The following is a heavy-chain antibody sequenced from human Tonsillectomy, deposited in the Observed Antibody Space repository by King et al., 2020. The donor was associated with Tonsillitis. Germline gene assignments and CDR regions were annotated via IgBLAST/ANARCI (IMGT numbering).Heavy chain of an antibody. V-gene: IGHV3-23*04. D-gene: IGHD6-25*01. CDR2: ISGGGVGT. J-gene: IGHJ4*02. CDR3: AKRSSSDSYYFDF. CDR1: GFTFSSYA. Sequence: VQLVESGGGLVQPGESLKLFCAASGFTFSSYAMGWVRQAPGKGLEWVSAISGGGVGTSYTDSVKGRFTVSRDNSKTTLYLQMNSLRADDTAVYYCAKRSSSDSYYFDFWGQGTLVTVSS.